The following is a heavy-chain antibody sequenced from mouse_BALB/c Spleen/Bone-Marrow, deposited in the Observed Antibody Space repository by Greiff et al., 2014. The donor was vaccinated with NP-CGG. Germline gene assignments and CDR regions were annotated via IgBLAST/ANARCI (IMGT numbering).Heavy chain of an antibody. CDR2: ISSDSSTI. J-gene: IGHJ4*01. CDR3: TRSGTLGAMDY. CDR1: GFTFSSFG. V-gene: IGHV5-17*02. D-gene: IGHD3-3*01. Sequence: DVHLVESGGGLVQPGGSRKLSCAASGFTFSSFGMHLVRQAPEKGLEWVAYISSDSSTIYYADTMKGRFTISRDNPKNTLFLQMTSLRSEDTAMYYCTRSGTLGAMDYWGQGTSVTVSS.